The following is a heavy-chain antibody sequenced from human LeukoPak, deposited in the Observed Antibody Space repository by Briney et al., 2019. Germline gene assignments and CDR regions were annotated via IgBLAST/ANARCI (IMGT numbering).Heavy chain of an antibody. Sequence: PSETLSLTCTVSGGSISSYYWSRIRQPPGKGLEWIGDIDFSGSTNYNPSLKSRLTISVDASKNQFSLKLSSVTAADTAVYYCVRRRDGYIDNWGQGTLLTVSS. CDR3: VRRRDGYIDN. J-gene: IGHJ4*02. CDR1: GGSISSYY. D-gene: IGHD5-24*01. V-gene: IGHV4-59*08. CDR2: IDFSGST.